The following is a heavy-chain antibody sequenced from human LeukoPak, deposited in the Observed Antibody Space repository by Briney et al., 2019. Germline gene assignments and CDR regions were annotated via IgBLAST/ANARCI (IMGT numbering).Heavy chain of an antibody. CDR1: GGSISSGGYP. D-gene: IGHD3-10*01. J-gene: IGHJ5*02. Sequence: PSETLSLTCAVSGGSISSGGYPWSWIRQPPGKGLEWIGYIYHSGSTYYNPSLKSRVTISVDRSKNQFSLKLSSVTAADTAVYYCARGEGSGSYSPWGQGTLVTVSS. CDR3: ARGEGSGSYSP. CDR2: IYHSGST. V-gene: IGHV4-30-2*01.